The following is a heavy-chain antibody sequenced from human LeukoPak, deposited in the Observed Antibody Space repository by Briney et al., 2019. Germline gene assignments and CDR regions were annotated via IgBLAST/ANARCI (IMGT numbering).Heavy chain of an antibody. CDR2: ISGSGGST. D-gene: IGHD3-10*01. CDR3: AKDLVYYRSGSYYNGNY. J-gene: IGHJ4*02. CDR1: GFTFSSYA. Sequence: GGSLRLSCAASGFTFSSYAMSWVRRAPGKGLEWVSAISGSGGSTYYADSVKGRFTISRDNSKNTLYLQMNSLRAEDTAVYYCAKDLVYYRSGSYYNGNYWGQGTLVTVSS. V-gene: IGHV3-23*01.